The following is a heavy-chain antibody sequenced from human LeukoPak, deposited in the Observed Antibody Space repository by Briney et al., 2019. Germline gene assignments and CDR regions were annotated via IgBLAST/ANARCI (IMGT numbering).Heavy chain of an antibody. CDR3: ARAFTVAAKWYWFDP. D-gene: IGHD2-15*01. V-gene: IGHV1-18*01. CDR2: ISAYNGNT. J-gene: IGHJ5*02. Sequence: ASVKVSCKASGYTFTSYGISWVRQAPGQGLEWMGWISAYNGNTNYAQKLQGRVTMTTDTSTSTAYMELSSLRSEDTAVYYCARAFTVAAKWYWFDPWGQGTLVTVSS. CDR1: GYTFTSYG.